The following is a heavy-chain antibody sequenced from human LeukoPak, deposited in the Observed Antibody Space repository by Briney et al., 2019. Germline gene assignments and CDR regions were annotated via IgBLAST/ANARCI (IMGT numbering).Heavy chain of an antibody. J-gene: IGHJ5*02. CDR2: ISSSSSYI. CDR3: ARDGLVWFGESISPGWPDP. Sequence: PGGSLRLSCSASGFTFSSYDMNWVRQAPGKGLEWVSSISSSSSYIYYADSVKGRFTISRDNGKSSLYLQMNSPRAEDTAVYYCARDGLVWFGESISPGWPDPWGQGTLVTVSS. D-gene: IGHD3-10*01. CDR1: GFTFSSYD. V-gene: IGHV3-21*01.